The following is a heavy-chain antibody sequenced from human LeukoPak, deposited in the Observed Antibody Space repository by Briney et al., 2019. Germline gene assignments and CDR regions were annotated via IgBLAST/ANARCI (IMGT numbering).Heavy chain of an antibody. J-gene: IGHJ5*02. V-gene: IGHV1-69*13. Sequence: ASVKVSCKASGGTFSSYAISWVRQAPGQALEWMGGVIPIFGTANYAQKFQGRVTITADESTSTAYMELSSLRSEDTAVYYCARDPVVVEAATPGWFDPWGQGTLVTVSS. D-gene: IGHD2-15*01. CDR1: GGTFSSYA. CDR3: ARDPVVVEAATPGWFDP. CDR2: VIPIFGTA.